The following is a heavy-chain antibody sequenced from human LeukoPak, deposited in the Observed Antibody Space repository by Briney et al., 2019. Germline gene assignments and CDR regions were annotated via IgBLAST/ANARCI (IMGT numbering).Heavy chain of an antibody. D-gene: IGHD3-10*01. Sequence: PSETLSLTCTVSGDSINTYYWSWIRQPPGKGLEWIGYIYYRVTSDYNPSLKSRVTISVDTSKNQFSLKLSSVTAADTAVYYCARHRSGIWGFGELYRGAWFDPWGQGTLVTVSS. V-gene: IGHV4-59*08. CDR3: ARHRSGIWGFGELYRGAWFDP. J-gene: IGHJ5*02. CDR1: GDSINTYY. CDR2: IYYRVTS.